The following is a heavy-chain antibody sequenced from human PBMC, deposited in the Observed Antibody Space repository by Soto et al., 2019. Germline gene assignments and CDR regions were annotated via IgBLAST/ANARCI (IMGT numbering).Heavy chain of an antibody. D-gene: IGHD1-7*01. V-gene: IGHV4-59*01. CDR2: IYYSGST. Sequence: SETLSLTCTVSGGSISSFYWSWIRQPPGKGLEWIGYIYYSGSTNYNPSLKSRVTISVDTSKNQFSLKLSSVTAADTAVYFCARARYNWNYGDYYYGLDVWGQGTTVTVS. J-gene: IGHJ6*02. CDR3: ARARYNWNYGDYYYGLDV. CDR1: GGSISSFY.